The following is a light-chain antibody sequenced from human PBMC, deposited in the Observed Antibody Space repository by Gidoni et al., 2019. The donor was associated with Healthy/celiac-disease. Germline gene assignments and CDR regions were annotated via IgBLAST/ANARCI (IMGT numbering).Light chain of an antibody. CDR2: DVS. J-gene: IGLJ1*01. V-gene: IGLV2-14*03. CDR1: SSDVGGYNY. CDR3: SSYTSSILFV. Sequence: GSPGQSITISCTGTSSDVGGYNYVSWYQQHPDKAPKLMLYDVSNRPSGVSNRFSGTKSGNTASLTIAGHQAEDEADYYCSSYTSSILFVFGTGTKVTVL.